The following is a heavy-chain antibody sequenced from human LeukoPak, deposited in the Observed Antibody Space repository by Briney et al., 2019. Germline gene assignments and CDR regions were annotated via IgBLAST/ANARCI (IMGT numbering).Heavy chain of an antibody. CDR3: ARSSGYYYQLDY. CDR2: ISYDGSNK. CDR1: GFTFSSYA. D-gene: IGHD3-22*01. V-gene: IGHV3-30-3*01. Sequence: GRSLRLSCAASGFTFSSYAMHWVRQAPGKGLEWVAVISYDGSNKYYADSVKGRFTTSRDNSKNTLYLQMNSLRAEDTAVYYCARSSGYYYQLDYWGQGTLVTVSS. J-gene: IGHJ4*02.